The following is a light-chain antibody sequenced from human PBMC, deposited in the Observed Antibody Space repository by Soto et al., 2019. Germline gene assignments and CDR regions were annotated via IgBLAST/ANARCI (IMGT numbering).Light chain of an antibody. Sequence: QSALTQPASVSGSPGQSITISCTGTSSDVSGYNFVSWYQQHPDKAPKLMIYDVTNPPSGVSNRFSGSKSGNTASLTISGLQAEDEADYYCSSYTSISTYVFGTGTKLTVL. CDR3: SSYTSISTYV. V-gene: IGLV2-14*01. CDR2: DVT. CDR1: SSDVSGYNF. J-gene: IGLJ1*01.